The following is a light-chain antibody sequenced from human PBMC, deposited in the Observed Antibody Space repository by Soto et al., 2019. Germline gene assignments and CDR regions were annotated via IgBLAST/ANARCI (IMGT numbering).Light chain of an antibody. CDR3: AAWDDSLNGVV. Sequence: QSVLTQPPSASETPGQRVTISCSGSRSNIGSNSVNWYQQLPGTAPKLLIYSNNQRPSGVPDRFSGSKSGTSASLAISGLQSEDEADYYCAAWDDSLNGVVFGGGTKVTVL. CDR2: SNN. V-gene: IGLV1-44*01. CDR1: RSNIGSNS. J-gene: IGLJ2*01.